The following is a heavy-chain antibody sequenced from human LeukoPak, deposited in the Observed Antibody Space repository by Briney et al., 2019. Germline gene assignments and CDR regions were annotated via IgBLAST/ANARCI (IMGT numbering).Heavy chain of an antibody. CDR2: IYHSGST. J-gene: IGHJ4*02. V-gene: IGHV4-30-2*01. CDR1: GASISSSDYY. D-gene: IGHD1-26*01. CDR3: ASVGATGY. Sequence: PSETLSLTCNVSGASISSSDYYWSWIRQPPGKGLEWIGYIYHSGSTYYNPSLKSRVTISVDRSKNQFSLKLSSVTAADTAVYYCASVGATGYWGQGTLVTVSS.